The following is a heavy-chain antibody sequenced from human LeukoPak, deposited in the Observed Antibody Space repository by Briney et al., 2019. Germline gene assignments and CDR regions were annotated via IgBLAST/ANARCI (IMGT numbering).Heavy chain of an antibody. V-gene: IGHV3-21*01. CDR2: ISTGSRYI. CDR3: ARADCSGSTCYLRRSWFDP. D-gene: IGHD2-2*01. J-gene: IGHJ5*02. Sequence: GGSLRLSCAASGFRLSDYDMNWVRQAPGKGLEGVSSISTGSRYIYYAYSVKGRFTISRDDAKNSLYLQMDYLRAEDTAVYYCARADCSGSTCYLRRSWFDPWGQGTLVTVSS. CDR1: GFRLSDYD.